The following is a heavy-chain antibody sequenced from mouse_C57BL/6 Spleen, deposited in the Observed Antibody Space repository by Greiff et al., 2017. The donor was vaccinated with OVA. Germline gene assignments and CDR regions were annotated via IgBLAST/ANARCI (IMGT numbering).Heavy chain of an antibody. V-gene: IGHV1-19*01. J-gene: IGHJ3*01. CDR3: ARDGGSSGPAWFAY. CDR2: INPYNGGT. CDR1: GYTFTDYY. D-gene: IGHD3-2*02. Sequence: EVQLQQSGPVLVKPGASVKMSCKASGYTFTDYYMNWVKQSHGKSLEWIGVINPYNGGTSYNQKFKGKATLTVDKSSSTAYMELNSLTSEDSAVYYCARDGGSSGPAWFAYWGQGTLVTVSA.